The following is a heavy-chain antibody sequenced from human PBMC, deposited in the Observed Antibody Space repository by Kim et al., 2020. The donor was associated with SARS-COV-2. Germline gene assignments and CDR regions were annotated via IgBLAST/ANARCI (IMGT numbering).Heavy chain of an antibody. CDR2: IYYSGST. CDR1: GGSISSGDYY. Sequence: SETLSLTCTVSGGSISSGDYYWSWIRQPPGKGLEWIGYIYYSGSTYYNPSLKSRVTISVDTSKNQFSLKLSSVTAADTAVYYCASYIGELLPTGWFDPWGQGTLVTVSS. D-gene: IGHD3-10*01. J-gene: IGHJ5*02. CDR3: ASYIGELLPTGWFDP. V-gene: IGHV4-30-4*01.